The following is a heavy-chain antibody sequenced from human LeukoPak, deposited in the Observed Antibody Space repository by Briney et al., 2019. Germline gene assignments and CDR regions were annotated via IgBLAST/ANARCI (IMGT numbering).Heavy chain of an antibody. CDR2: INPSGGST. CDR1: GYTFTGYY. D-gene: IGHD2-2*01. CDR3: ARLVPAATQGPTVEQYYFDY. J-gene: IGHJ4*02. Sequence: PGASVKVSCTASGYTFTGYYMHWVRQAPGQGLEWMGIINPSGGSTSYAQKFQGRVTMTRDTSTSTVYMELSSLRSEDTAVYYCARLVPAATQGPTVEQYYFDYWGQGTLVTVSS. V-gene: IGHV1-46*01.